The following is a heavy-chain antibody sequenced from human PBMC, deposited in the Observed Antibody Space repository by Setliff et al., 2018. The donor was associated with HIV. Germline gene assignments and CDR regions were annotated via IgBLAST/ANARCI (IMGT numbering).Heavy chain of an antibody. CDR3: ARGGKRAFDI. CDR1: GGSIASSTHF. V-gene: IGHV4-61*03. J-gene: IGHJ3*02. CDR2: ISSTGAA. Sequence: SETLSLTCTVSGGSIASSTHFWTWIRQSPRKGLEWIGYISSTGAAWYNPSLKSRVTMSIDTSKIHFSLTLSSVSGADTALYYCARGGKRAFDIWGQGAMVTVSS.